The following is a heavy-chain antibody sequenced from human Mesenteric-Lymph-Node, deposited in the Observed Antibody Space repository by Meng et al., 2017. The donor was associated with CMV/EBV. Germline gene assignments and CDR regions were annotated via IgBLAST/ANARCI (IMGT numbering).Heavy chain of an antibody. CDR1: GFTVSSNY. CDR2: IKSKSDGGTT. V-gene: IGHV3-15*01. Sequence: GESLKISCAASGFTVSSNYMSWVRQAPEKGLEWVGRIKSKSDGGTTIYTAPVTGRFTISRDDSTNTLYLQMNSLKTEDTAVYYCTTFNVATSDWFDPWGQGTLVTVSS. D-gene: IGHD5-12*01. J-gene: IGHJ5*02. CDR3: TTFNVATSDWFDP.